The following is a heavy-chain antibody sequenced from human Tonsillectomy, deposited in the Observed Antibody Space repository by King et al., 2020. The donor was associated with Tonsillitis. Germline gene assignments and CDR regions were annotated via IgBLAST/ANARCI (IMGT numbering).Heavy chain of an antibody. D-gene: IGHD3-22*01. V-gene: IGHV3-33*01. Sequence: VQLVESGGGVVQPGRSLRLSCTASGFTFRSYGMHWVRQAPGKGLEWVADIWYEGSNKYYVESFKGRFTIARDNSKNTLYRQMNSLRAEDTAVYFCTRDLGNYYDSSGYPEYFDYWGQGTLVTVSS. J-gene: IGHJ4*02. CDR3: TRDLGNYYDSSGYPEYFDY. CDR1: GFTFRSYG. CDR2: IWYEGSNK.